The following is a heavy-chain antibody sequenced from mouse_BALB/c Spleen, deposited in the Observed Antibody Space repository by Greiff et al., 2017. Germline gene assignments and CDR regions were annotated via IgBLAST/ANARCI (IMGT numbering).Heavy chain of an antibody. CDR1: GYTFTDYN. Sequence: EVQLQQSGPELVKPGASVKISCKASGYTFTDYNMHWVKQSHGKSLEWIGYIYPYNGGTGYNQKFKSKATLTVDNSSSTAYMELRSLTSEASAVYYCARCDGYYTAWFAYWGQGTLVTVSA. J-gene: IGHJ3*01. V-gene: IGHV1S29*02. CDR2: IYPYNGGT. D-gene: IGHD2-3*01. CDR3: ARCDGYYTAWFAY.